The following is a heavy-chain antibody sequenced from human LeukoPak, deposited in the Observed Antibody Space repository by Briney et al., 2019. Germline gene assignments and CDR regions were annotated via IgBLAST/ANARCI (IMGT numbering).Heavy chain of an antibody. D-gene: IGHD1-26*01. V-gene: IGHV1-2*02. Sequence: GASVKVSCKASGYTFTDYYMHWVRQAPGQGLEGMGWINPHSGGTDHAQKFQGRVTMTRDTSISTAYMALSRLRSDDTAVYYCARDMDSGPDFFDYWGLGTLVTVSS. CDR1: GYTFTDYY. J-gene: IGHJ4*02. CDR2: INPHSGGT. CDR3: ARDMDSGPDFFDY.